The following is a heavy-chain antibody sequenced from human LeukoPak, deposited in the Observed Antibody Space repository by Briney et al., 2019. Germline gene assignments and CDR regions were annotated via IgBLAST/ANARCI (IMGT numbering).Heavy chain of an antibody. CDR2: ISYGGSNK. V-gene: IGHV3-30*18. D-gene: IGHD1-26*01. CDR3: AKDWEVFDY. J-gene: IGHJ4*02. CDR1: GFSFSSYG. Sequence: PGGSLRLSCAASGFSFSSYGMHWVRQAPGKGLEWVAVISYGGSNKYYADSVKGRFTVSRDDSKNTLYLQMNSLRAEDTAVYYCAKDWEVFDYWGQGTLVTVSS.